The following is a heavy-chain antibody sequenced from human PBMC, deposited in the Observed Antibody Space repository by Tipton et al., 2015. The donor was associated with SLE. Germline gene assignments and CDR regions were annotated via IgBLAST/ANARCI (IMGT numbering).Heavy chain of an antibody. CDR1: GGSINNYY. J-gene: IGHJ4*02. Sequence: TLSLTCSVSGGSINNYYWSWIRQPPGKGLEWIGYIHHSGSTIYTPSLKSRVTISVDTSKNQFSLKLSSVTAADTAVYYCARDPNGGYGSFDYWGLGALVTVSS. V-gene: IGHV4-59*12. CDR3: ARDPNGGYGSFDY. CDR2: IHHSGST. D-gene: IGHD7-27*01.